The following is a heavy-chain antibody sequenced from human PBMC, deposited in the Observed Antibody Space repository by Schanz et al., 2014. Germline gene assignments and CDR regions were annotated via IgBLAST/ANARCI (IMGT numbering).Heavy chain of an antibody. J-gene: IGHJ4*02. CDR3: AKDRGYCSGGSCSAFDY. D-gene: IGHD2-15*01. CDR1: VFTFRDYY. Sequence: QVQLVESGGGLVKPGGSLRLSCAASVFTFRDYYMSWIRQAPGKGLEWVSDISSGSSYANYADSVKGRFTISRDNAKNSLYHQMNSLRAEDTAVFYCAKDRGYCSGGSCSAFDYWGQGTLVTVSS. CDR2: ISSGSSYA. V-gene: IGHV3-11*05.